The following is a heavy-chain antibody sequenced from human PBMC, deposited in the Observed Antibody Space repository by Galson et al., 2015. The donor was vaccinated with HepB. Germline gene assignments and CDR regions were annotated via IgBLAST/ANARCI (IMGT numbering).Heavy chain of an antibody. D-gene: IGHD4-17*01. V-gene: IGHV3-7*01. Sequence: SLRLSCAASGFTFSSYWMSWVRQAPGKGLEWVANIKQDGSEKYYVDSVKGRFTISRDNAKNSLYLQMNSLRAEDTAVYYCARSSVDYGDYEGYFDYWGQGTLVTVSS. CDR2: IKQDGSEK. CDR1: GFTFSSYW. J-gene: IGHJ4*02. CDR3: ARSSVDYGDYEGYFDY.